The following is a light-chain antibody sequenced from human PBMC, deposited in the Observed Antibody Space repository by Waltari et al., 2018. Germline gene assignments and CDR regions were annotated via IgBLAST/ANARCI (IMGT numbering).Light chain of an antibody. V-gene: IGLV5-45*03. J-gene: IGLJ2*01. CDR3: MIFHGNAWV. CDR2: YKSDSDK. Sequence: QAVLTQPSSLSASPGASASLTCTLRSGINVGAYRIYWYQQKPGSPPQYLLRYKSDSDKGRGYGVPSRFSGSKDASANAGILLISGRQSDDEADYYCMIFHGNAWVFGGGTKLTVL. CDR1: SGINVGAYR.